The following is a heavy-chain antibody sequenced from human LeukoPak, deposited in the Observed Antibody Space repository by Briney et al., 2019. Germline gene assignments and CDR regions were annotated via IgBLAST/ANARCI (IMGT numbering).Heavy chain of an antibody. D-gene: IGHD2-15*01. CDR3: ARDLLGAFDI. CDR2: INPSAGST. Sequence: ASVKVSCKPSGYTFTTHYIHWVRQAPGQGLEWMGMINPSAGSTSFAQKFQGRVTMTTDTSTSTAYMELRSLRSDDTAVYYCARDLLGAFDIWGQGTMVTVSS. J-gene: IGHJ3*02. CDR1: GYTFTTHY. V-gene: IGHV1-46*01.